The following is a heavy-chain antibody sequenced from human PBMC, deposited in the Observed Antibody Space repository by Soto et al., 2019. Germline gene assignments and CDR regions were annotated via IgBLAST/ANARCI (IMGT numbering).Heavy chain of an antibody. CDR1: GYTFTSYG. D-gene: IGHD1-26*01. CDR3: APQGSGSYVP. J-gene: IGHJ5*02. V-gene: IGHV1-69*13. Sequence: GASVKVSCKASGYTFTSYGISWVRQAPGQGLEWMGGIIPIFGTANYAQKFQGRVTITADESTSTAYMELSSLRSEDTAVYYCAPQGSGSYVPWGQGTLVTVSS. CDR2: IIPIFGTA.